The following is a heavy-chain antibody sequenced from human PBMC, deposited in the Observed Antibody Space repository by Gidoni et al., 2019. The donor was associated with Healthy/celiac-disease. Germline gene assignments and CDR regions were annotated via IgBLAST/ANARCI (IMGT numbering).Heavy chain of an antibody. J-gene: IGHJ5*02. Sequence: EVQLVESGGGLVKPGGSLRLYCAASGFTFSNAWRSWVRQAPGKGLDWGGRIKSKTDGGTTDYAAPVKGRFTISRDDSKNTLYLQMNSLKTEDTAVYYCTTDGASHWVDPWGQGTLVTVSA. CDR2: IKSKTDGGTT. CDR3: TTDGASHWVDP. D-gene: IGHD3-16*01. V-gene: IGHV3-15*01. CDR1: GFTFSNAW.